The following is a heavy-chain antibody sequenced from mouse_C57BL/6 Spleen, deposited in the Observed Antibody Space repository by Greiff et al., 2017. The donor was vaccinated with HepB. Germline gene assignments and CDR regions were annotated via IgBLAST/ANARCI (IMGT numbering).Heavy chain of an antibody. CDR1: GFSLTSYG. J-gene: IGHJ3*01. Sequence: VQLQESGPGLVQPSQSLSITCTVSGFSLTSYGVHWVRQAPGKGLEWLGVIWSGGSTDYNAAFISRLSTSKDNSKSQVFFKMNSLQADDTAIYYCARRVDYYGSSPAWFAYWGQGTLVTVSA. CDR2: IWSGGST. CDR3: ARRVDYYGSSPAWFAY. V-gene: IGHV2-2*01. D-gene: IGHD1-1*01.